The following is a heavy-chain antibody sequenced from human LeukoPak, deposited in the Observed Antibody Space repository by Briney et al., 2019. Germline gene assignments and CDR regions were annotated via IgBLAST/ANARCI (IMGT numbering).Heavy chain of an antibody. Sequence: GASVKVSCKASGYTFTGYYMHWVRQAPGQGLEWMGRINPNSGGTNYVQKFQGRVTMTRDTSISTAYMELSRLRSDDTAVYYCARADEWLVLFDYWGQGTLVTVSS. J-gene: IGHJ4*02. V-gene: IGHV1-2*06. D-gene: IGHD6-19*01. CDR3: ARADEWLVLFDY. CDR2: INPNSGGT. CDR1: GYTFTGYY.